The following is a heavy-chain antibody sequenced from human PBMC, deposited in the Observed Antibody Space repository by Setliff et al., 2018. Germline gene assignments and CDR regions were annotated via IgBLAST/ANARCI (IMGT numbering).Heavy chain of an antibody. D-gene: IGHD1-26*01. J-gene: IGHJ3*02. CDR2: IYHSGST. Sequence: KASETLSLTCAVSGYSISSGYYWGWIRQPPGKGLEWIGSIYHSGSTYYNPSLKSRVTISVDTSKNQFSLKLSSVTAADTAVYYCARLQGEWELSTGAAAFGIWGQGTMVTVS. V-gene: IGHV4-38-2*01. CDR1: GYSISSGYY. CDR3: ARLQGEWELSTGAAAFGI.